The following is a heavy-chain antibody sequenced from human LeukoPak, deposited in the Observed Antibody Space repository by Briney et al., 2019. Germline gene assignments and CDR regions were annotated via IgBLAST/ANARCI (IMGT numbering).Heavy chain of an antibody. D-gene: IGHD6-13*01. CDR1: GGSISSGGHY. CDR3: ARQRAASGIRNVDY. V-gene: IGHV4-39*01. J-gene: IGHJ4*02. Sequence: SETLSLTCSVSGGSISSGGHYWGWIRQPPGKGLEWIGSMYYSGSTYYNPSLKSRVTISVDTSKNQFSLKLSSVTAADTAVYYCARQRAASGIRNVDYWGQGTLVTVSS. CDR2: MYYSGST.